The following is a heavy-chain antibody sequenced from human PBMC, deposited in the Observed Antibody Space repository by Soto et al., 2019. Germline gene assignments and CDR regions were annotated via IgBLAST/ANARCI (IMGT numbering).Heavy chain of an antibody. CDR2: ISPDGSIT. Sequence: GGSLRLSCAASGFTFRSYWMHWVRQAPGKGLVWVSRISPDGSITNYADSVKGRFTISRDNAKNTLFLQMNSLRAEDTAVYYCTREVATVPDYWGQGTLVTVSS. J-gene: IGHJ4*02. V-gene: IGHV3-74*01. CDR1: GFTFRSYW. D-gene: IGHD6-13*01. CDR3: TREVATVPDY.